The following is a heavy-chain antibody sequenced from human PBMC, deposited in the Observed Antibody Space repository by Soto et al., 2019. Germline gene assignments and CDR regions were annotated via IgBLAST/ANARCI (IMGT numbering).Heavy chain of an antibody. CDR3: AKVRSSWDYDP. CDR1: GFTFNIYA. CDR2: ISRYGDIT. V-gene: IGHV3-23*01. Sequence: GGSLRLSCAASGFTFNIYAMTWVRQAPGKGLEWVSAISRYGDITYYAESVEGRFSISRDNSKNTLFLQMNSLRAEDTAVYYCAKVRSSWDYDPWGQGTLVTVSS. D-gene: IGHD6-13*01. J-gene: IGHJ5*02.